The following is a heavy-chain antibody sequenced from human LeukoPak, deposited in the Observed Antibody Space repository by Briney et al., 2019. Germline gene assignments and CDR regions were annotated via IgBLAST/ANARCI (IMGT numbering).Heavy chain of an antibody. V-gene: IGHV3-30*04. CDR3: ASVHYYGMEV. D-gene: IGHD2-8*01. CDR1: GFTFSNHA. CDR2: MSYDGVLQ. Sequence: PGGSLRLSCAASGFTFSNHAMHWVRAVPGEGLQWLAAMSYDGVLQHYADSVKGRFTISRDNAKNSLFLQMNSLRAEDTAVYYCASVHYYGMEVWGQGTTVTVSS. J-gene: IGHJ6*02.